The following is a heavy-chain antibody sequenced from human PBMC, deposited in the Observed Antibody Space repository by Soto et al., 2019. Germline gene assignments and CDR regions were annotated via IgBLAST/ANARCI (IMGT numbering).Heavy chain of an antibody. CDR2: SNFGIGNT. D-gene: IGHD6-19*01. CDR1: GYTFTSYA. CDR3: ARKYSSGSFDP. J-gene: IGHJ5*02. Sequence: ASVKVSCKASGYTFTSYAMHWVRQAPGQRLDWMCWSNFGIGNTKYSQKFQDRLTITRDTSASTAYMELSSLESEDTAVYFCARKYSSGSFDPWGQGTLVTVSS. V-gene: IGHV1-3*01.